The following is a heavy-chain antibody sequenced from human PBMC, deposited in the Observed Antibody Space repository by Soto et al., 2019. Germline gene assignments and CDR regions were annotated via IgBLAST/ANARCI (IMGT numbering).Heavy chain of an antibody. V-gene: IGHV3-23*01. CDR3: GGYHGAGSYYYYGMDV. Sequence: GGSLRLSCAASGFTFSSYAMSWVRQAPGKGLEWVSAISGSGGSTYYADSVKGRFTISRDNSKNTLYLQMNSLRAEDTAVYYCGGYHGAGSYYYYGMDVWGQGTTVTVSS. D-gene: IGHD2-2*01. CDR1: GFTFSSYA. CDR2: ISGSGGST. J-gene: IGHJ6*02.